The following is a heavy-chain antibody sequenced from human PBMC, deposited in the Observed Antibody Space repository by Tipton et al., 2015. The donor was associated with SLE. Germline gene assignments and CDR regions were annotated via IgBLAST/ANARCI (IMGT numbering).Heavy chain of an antibody. CDR3: ATSKDGFGNLQAFEI. CDR2: INSDTGSR. CDR1: GYTFTNYR. D-gene: IGHD3-10*01. V-gene: IGHV1-18*01. Sequence: QSGAEVKKPGASVKVSCKASGYTFTNYRVGWVRQAPGQGLEWMGWINSDTGSREYAQKVQGRVTMTTDTSNNIAYMEVRRVRSGDTAVYYCATSKDGFGNLQAFEICGHGTMVSVAS. J-gene: IGHJ3*02.